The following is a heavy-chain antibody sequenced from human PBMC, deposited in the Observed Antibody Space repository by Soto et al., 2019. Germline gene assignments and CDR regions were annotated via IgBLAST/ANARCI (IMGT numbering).Heavy chain of an antibody. CDR1: GCSISSSSYY. CDR2: IYYSGST. D-gene: IGHD5-12*01. J-gene: IGHJ4*02. Sequence: XETLSLTCTVAGCSISSSSYYWGWIRQPPGKGLEWIGSIYYSGSTYYNPSLKSRVTISVDTSKNQFSLKLSSVTAADTAVYYCARQWSGYGQGFDYWGQGTLVTVSS. CDR3: ARQWSGYGQGFDY. V-gene: IGHV4-39*01.